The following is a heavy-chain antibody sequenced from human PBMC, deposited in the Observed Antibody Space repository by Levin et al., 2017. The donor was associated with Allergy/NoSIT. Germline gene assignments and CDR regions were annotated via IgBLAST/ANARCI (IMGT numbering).Heavy chain of an antibody. Sequence: GGSLRLSCAASGFAFSSYAMNWVRQAPGKGLEWVSGISGSGGGTYYADSVQGRFTISRDNSKNTLYLQMNSLRAEDTAVYFCAKGGYYSDNSAYYQLAKTFECWGQGTLLTVSS. V-gene: IGHV3-23*01. CDR2: ISGSGGGT. CDR1: GFAFSSYA. CDR3: AKGGYYSDNSAYYQLAKTFEC. J-gene: IGHJ4*02. D-gene: IGHD3-22*01.